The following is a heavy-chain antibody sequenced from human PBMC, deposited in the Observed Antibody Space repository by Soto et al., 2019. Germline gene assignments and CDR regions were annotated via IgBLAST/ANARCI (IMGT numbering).Heavy chain of an antibody. CDR1: GFSLRTRGEG. V-gene: IGHV2-5*02. CDR2: IFWDDDK. D-gene: IGHD2-2*01. J-gene: IGHJ5*02. Sequence: SGPTLVNPTQTLTLPCPFSGFSLRTRGEGVGWIRQPPGKALEWLALIFWDDDKRYNSSLRSRLTITKATSKNQVVLTLTNMDPVDTATYYCAHRRDATVRVPAAISAWFDPWGKGTQVTVS. CDR3: AHRRDATVRVPAAISAWFDP.